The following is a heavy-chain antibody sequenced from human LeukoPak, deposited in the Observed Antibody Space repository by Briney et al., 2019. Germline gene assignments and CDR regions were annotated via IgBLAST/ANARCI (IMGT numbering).Heavy chain of an antibody. Sequence: TLSLTYTVPGGSISSGDYYWSWIRQPPGKGLEWIGYIYYSGSTYYNRSLKSRVTISVDTSKNQFSLKLSSVTAADTAVYYCAGGGGYDYSSPWGQGTLVTVSS. CDR2: IYYSGST. V-gene: IGHV4-30-4*08. D-gene: IGHD5-12*01. J-gene: IGHJ5*02. CDR3: AGGGGYDYSSP. CDR1: GGSISSGDYY.